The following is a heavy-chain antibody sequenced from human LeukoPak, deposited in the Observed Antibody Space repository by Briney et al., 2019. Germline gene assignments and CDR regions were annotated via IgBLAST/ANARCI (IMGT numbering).Heavy chain of an antibody. CDR2: IIPIFGTA. D-gene: IGHD3-22*01. V-gene: IGHV1-69*01. J-gene: IGHJ4*02. CDR3: ARDGDSRGIDVDY. Sequence: SVKVSCKASGGTFSSYAISWVRPAPGQGLEWMGGIIPIFGTANYAQKFQGRVTITADESTSTAYMELSSLRSEDTAVYYCARDGDSRGIDVDYWGQGTLVTVSS. CDR1: GGTFSSYA.